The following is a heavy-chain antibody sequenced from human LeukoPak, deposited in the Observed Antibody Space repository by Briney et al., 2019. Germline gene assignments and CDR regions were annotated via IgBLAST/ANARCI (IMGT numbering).Heavy chain of an antibody. D-gene: IGHD1-1*01. Sequence: GASLRLSCAASGFTSSSSGLGWVRHAPGKGLECVSAIGTGVNNVYYADSVKGRFTIFRDNSKNTLYLQMNSLRAEDTAVYYCAKTGPYYFDDWGQGILVTVSS. V-gene: IGHV3-23*01. CDR1: GFTSSSSG. CDR2: IGTGVNNV. J-gene: IGHJ4*02. CDR3: AKTGPYYFDD.